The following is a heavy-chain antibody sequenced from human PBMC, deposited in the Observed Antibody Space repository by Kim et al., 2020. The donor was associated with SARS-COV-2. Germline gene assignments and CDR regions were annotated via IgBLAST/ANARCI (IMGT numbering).Heavy chain of an antibody. J-gene: IGHJ3*02. D-gene: IGHD3-9*01. Sequence: GESLKISCKGSGYSFTSYWIGWVRQMPGKGLEWMGIIYPGDSDTRYSPSFQGQVTISADKSISTAYLQWSSLKASDTAMYYCARSIRYFGWFLVGGDAFNTGGQETRFTVSP. CDR1: GYSFTSYW. CDR3: ARSIRYFGWFLVGGDAFNT. V-gene: IGHV5-51*01. CDR2: IYPGDSDT.